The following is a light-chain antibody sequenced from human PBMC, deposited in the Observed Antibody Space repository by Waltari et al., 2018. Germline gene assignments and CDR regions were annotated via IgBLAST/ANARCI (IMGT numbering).Light chain of an antibody. CDR1: QDITTY. Sequence: DVQMTQSPSSLSASVGDRVSITCRTSQDITTYLNWYQQKPGKAPKLVIYAASNLQSGVPSGFSGSGSGTHFTLTINSLQPEDFATYFCQQSYITPWTFGQGTKVDIK. CDR2: AAS. J-gene: IGKJ1*01. V-gene: IGKV1-39*01. CDR3: QQSYITPWT.